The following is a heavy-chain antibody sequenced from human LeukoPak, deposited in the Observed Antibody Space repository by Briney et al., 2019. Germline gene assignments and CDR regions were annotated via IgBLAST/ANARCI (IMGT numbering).Heavy chain of an antibody. Sequence: PSETLSLTCTVSGGSVTDYYWSWIRQSPGKGLEWIGYIYYTGTSYNPSLKSRVTISVDTSKNQFSLKLSSVTAADTAVYYCARHEVRGVIRTFDYWGQGTLVTVSP. CDR1: GGSVTDYY. CDR3: ARHEVRGVIRTFDY. J-gene: IGHJ4*02. D-gene: IGHD3-10*01. CDR2: IYYTGT. V-gene: IGHV4-59*08.